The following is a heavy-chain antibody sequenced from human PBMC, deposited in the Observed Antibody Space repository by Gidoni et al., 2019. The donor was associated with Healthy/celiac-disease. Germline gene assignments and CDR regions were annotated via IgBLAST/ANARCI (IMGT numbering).Heavy chain of an antibody. Sequence: QVQLVQPGAEVKKPGASVKVSCKAPGDTFTGYYMHWVRQAPGQGLEWMGWSNPNSVGTNYAQKLQGRVTMTRDTSISTAYMELSRLRSDDTAVYYCARDPLKYSSSPNWFDPWGQGTLVTVSS. CDR1: GDTFTGYY. V-gene: IGHV1-2*02. J-gene: IGHJ5*02. CDR3: ARDPLKYSSSPNWFDP. CDR2: SNPNSVGT. D-gene: IGHD6-6*01.